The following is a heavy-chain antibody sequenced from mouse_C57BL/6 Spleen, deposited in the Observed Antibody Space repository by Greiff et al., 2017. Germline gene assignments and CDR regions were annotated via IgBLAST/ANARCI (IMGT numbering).Heavy chain of an antibody. V-gene: IGHV2-5*01. CDR3: AKNGYYGSRAMDY. CDR2: IWRGGST. D-gene: IGHD1-1*01. J-gene: IGHJ4*01. CDR1: GFSLTSYG. Sequence: VKLQQSGPGLVQPSQSLSITCTVSGFSLTSYGVHWVRQSPGKGLEWLGVIWRGGSTDYNAAFMSRLSITKDNSKSQVFFKMNSLQADDTAIYYCAKNGYYGSRAMDYWGQGTSVTVSS.